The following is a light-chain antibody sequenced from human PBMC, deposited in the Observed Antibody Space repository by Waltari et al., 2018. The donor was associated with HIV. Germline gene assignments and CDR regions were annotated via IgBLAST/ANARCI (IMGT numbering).Light chain of an antibody. CDR2: DAS. Sequence: IQITLTPSSLSASVRDSVPITCHSSLDLSNYLNWYQQKPGKAPKLLIYDASNLQTGVPSRFSGSASGTDFTFTISSLQPEDIGTYYCQQYDNLPNTFGQGTKLEIK. J-gene: IGKJ2*01. V-gene: IGKV1-33*01. CDR1: LDLSNY. CDR3: QQYDNLPNT.